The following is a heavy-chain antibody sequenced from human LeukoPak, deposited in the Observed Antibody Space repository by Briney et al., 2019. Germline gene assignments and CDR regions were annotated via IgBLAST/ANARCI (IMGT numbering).Heavy chain of an antibody. Sequence: ASVTVSCKASGYTFTNYYMHWVRQAPGQGLEWTAIINPSGDSIRYAQKFQGRVTMTRDTSTSTVYMELSSLRSEDTAVYYCARAGGGYDYWGQGTLVTVSS. D-gene: IGHD5-12*01. V-gene: IGHV1-46*01. J-gene: IGHJ4*02. CDR2: INPSGDSI. CDR3: ARAGGGYDY. CDR1: GYTFTNYY.